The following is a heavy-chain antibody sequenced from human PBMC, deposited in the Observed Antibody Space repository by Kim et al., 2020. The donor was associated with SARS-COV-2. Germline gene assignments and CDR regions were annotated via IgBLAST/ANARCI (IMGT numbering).Heavy chain of an antibody. CDR3: ARDLNASGSH. Sequence: GGSLRLSCAASGFTVSSHYMTWVRQAPGRGLEWVSVIYSAGTTYYGDSVKGRFTISRDNSKNTVFLQMTSLTAEDTAVYYCARDLNASGSHWGRGTLVTV. D-gene: IGHD3-10*01. CDR1: GFTVSSHY. J-gene: IGHJ4*02. CDR2: IYSAGTT. V-gene: IGHV3-53*01.